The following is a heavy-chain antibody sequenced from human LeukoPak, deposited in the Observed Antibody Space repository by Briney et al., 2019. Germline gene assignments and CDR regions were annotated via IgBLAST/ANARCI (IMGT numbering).Heavy chain of an antibody. V-gene: IGHV4-59*08. CDR1: GGSISSYY. CDR3: ARYSGSHYAFDI. J-gene: IGHJ3*02. D-gene: IGHD1-26*01. CDR2: IYYSGST. Sequence: SETLSLTCTVSGGSISSYYWSWLRQPPGKGLEWIGYIYYSGSTNYNPSLKSRVTISVDTSKNQFSLKLSSVTAADTAVYYCARYSGSHYAFDIWGQGTMFTIFS.